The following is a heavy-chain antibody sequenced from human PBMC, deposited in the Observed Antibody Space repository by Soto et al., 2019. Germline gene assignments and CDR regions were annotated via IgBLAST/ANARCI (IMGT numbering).Heavy chain of an antibody. CDR1: GYTFTGYY. V-gene: IGHV1-2*02. D-gene: IGHD6-13*01. CDR3: ARGGYSSSWYPYYYGMDV. J-gene: IGHJ6*02. CDR2: INPNSGGT. Sequence: QVQLVQSGAEVKKPGASVKVSCKASGYTFTGYYMHWVRQAPGQGLEWMGWINPNSGGTNYAQKFQGRVTMTRETSISTAYMELSRLRSDDTAVYYCARGGYSSSWYPYYYGMDVWGQGTTVTVSS.